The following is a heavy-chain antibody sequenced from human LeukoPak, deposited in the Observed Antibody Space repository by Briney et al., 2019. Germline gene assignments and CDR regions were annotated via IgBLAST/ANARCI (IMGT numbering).Heavy chain of an antibody. Sequence: SEPLSLTCTVSGGSISSYYWSWIRQPPGKGLEWVGYIYYSGNTNYNPSLKSRVTISVDTSKNQFSLKLSSVTAADTAVYYCARAWLGKIEYWGQGTRVTVSS. J-gene: IGHJ4*02. CDR2: IYYSGNT. V-gene: IGHV4-59*01. CDR1: GGSISSYY. CDR3: ARAWLGKIEY. D-gene: IGHD3-10*01.